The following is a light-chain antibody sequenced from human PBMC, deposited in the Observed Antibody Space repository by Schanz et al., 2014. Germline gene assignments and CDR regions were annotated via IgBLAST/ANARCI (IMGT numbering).Light chain of an antibody. J-gene: IGKJ1*01. CDR2: GAS. V-gene: IGKV3-20*01. CDR1: QSVTSTY. Sequence: EIVLTQSPGTLSLSPGERATLSCRASQSVTSTYLAWYQQKPGQAPRLLIYGASSRASGIPDRFSGSGSGTEFTLTISRLEPEDFAVYHCQQYGRAPKTFGQGTNVEIK. CDR3: QQYGRAPKT.